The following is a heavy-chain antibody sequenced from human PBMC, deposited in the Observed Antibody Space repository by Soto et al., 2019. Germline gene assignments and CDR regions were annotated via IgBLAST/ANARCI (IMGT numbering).Heavy chain of an antibody. D-gene: IGHD2-21*01. Sequence: ASVKVSCKASGYTFTSYAMHWVRQAPGQRLEWMGWINAGNGNTKYSQKFQGRVTITRDTSASTAYMELSSLRSEDTAVYYCARDLWRFYYYYGMDVWGQGTTVTVSS. CDR3: ARDLWRFYYYYGMDV. J-gene: IGHJ6*02. CDR2: INAGNGNT. V-gene: IGHV1-3*01. CDR1: GYTFTSYA.